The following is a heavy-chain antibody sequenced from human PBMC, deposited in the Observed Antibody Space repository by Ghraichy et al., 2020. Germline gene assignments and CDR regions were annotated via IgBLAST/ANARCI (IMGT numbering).Heavy chain of an antibody. D-gene: IGHD3-10*02. Sequence: GGSLRLSCAASGFTFSSYSMNWVRQAPGKGLEWVSYISSSSSTIYYADSVKGRFTISRDNAKNSLYLQMNSLRAKDTAVYYCARGSGVRGVKDFDYWGQGTLVTVSS. J-gene: IGHJ4*02. CDR1: GFTFSSYS. V-gene: IGHV3-48*01. CDR3: ARGSGVRGVKDFDY. CDR2: ISSSSSTI.